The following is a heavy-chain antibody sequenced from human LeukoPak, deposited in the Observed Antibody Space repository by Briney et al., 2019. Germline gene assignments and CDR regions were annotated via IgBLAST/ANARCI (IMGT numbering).Heavy chain of an antibody. CDR3: ARRVRGVASFDY. CDR2: ISSSSSYI. D-gene: IGHD3-10*01. J-gene: IGHJ4*02. CDR1: GFTFSSYS. Sequence: PGGSLRLSCAASGFTFSSYSMNWVRQAPGKGLEWVSSISSSSSYIYYADSVKGRFTISRDNAKNSLYLQMNSLRAEDTAVYYCARRVRGVASFDYWGQGTLVTVSS. V-gene: IGHV3-21*01.